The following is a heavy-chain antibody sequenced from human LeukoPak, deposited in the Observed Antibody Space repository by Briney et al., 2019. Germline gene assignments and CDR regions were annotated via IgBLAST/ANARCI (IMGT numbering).Heavy chain of an antibody. V-gene: IGHV3-23*01. CDR1: GFTFSSYG. D-gene: IGHD3-22*01. CDR3: AHITMIVVFITMRSGGIDY. J-gene: IGHJ4*02. CDR2: ISGSGGST. Sequence: GGTLRLSSAVSGFTFSSYGMSWVRQAPGKGLEWVTAISGSGGSTYYADSVKRRFTISRDNSKNTLYLQMNSLRAEDTAVYYCAHITMIVVFITMRSGGIDYWGQGTLVTVSS.